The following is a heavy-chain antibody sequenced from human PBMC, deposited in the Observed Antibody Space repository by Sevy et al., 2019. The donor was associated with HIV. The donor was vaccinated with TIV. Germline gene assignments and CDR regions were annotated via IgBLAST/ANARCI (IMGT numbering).Heavy chain of an antibody. CDR1: GDSISSGGYY. D-gene: IGHD3-22*01. CDR3: ARYYYDISGYNYFDY. Sequence: SETLSLTCTVPGDSISSGGYYWSWIRQPAGRGLQWIGRIYISGSTNYNPSLMSRVPISLDTSKIPFSLKLSSVTAADTAFRSCARYYYDISGYNYFDYWGQGTLVTVSS. J-gene: IGHJ4*02. CDR2: IYISGST. V-gene: IGHV4-61*02.